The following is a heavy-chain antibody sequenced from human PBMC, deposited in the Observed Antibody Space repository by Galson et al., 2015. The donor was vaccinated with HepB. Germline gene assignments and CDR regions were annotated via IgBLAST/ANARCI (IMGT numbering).Heavy chain of an antibody. CDR2: ISAYNGNT. V-gene: IGHV1-18*03. Sequence: SVKVSCKASGYTFTSYGISWVRQAPGQGLEWMGWISAYNGNTNYAQKLQGRVTMTTDTSTSTAYMELRSLRSDDMAVYYCARDRRQWLVHGDAFDIWGQGTMVTVSS. CDR1: GYTFTSYG. D-gene: IGHD6-19*01. J-gene: IGHJ3*02. CDR3: ARDRRQWLVHGDAFDI.